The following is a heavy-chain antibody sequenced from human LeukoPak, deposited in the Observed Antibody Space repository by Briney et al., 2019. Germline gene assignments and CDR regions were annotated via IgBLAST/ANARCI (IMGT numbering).Heavy chain of an antibody. D-gene: IGHD3-22*01. J-gene: IGHJ1*01. CDR3: AKGLFYYDSSGYYYGYFQH. Sequence: NPGASLRLSCAVSGFTLSRYWMSWVRQAPGKGLEWVANINQDGSVKYYVDSVKGRFTISRDSAKNSLYLQMNSLRAEDTAVYYCAKGLFYYDSSGYYYGYFQHWGQGTLVTVSS. CDR1: GFTLSRYW. CDR2: INQDGSVK. V-gene: IGHV3-7*03.